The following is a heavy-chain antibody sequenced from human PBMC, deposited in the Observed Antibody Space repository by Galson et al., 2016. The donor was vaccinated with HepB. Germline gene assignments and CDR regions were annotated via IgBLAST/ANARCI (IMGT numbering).Heavy chain of an antibody. V-gene: IGHV3-48*02. J-gene: IGHJ6*02. Sequence: SLRLSCAASGFTFSGHGMNWVRQAPGKGLEWVSYISSSSSTIYFADSVKGRFTISRDNAKNSLYLQMNSLRDEDTAVYYCARDLGYCSGGNCYWDGMDVWGQGTTVTVSS. CDR2: ISSSSSTI. CDR1: GFTFSGHG. CDR3: ARDLGYCSGGNCYWDGMDV. D-gene: IGHD2-15*01.